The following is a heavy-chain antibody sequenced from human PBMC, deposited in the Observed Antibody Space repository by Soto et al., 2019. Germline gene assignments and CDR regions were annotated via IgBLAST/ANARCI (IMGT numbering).Heavy chain of an antibody. CDR1: GGTFRKYP. CDR3: ARGPLVVLNYFES. Sequence: QVQLVQSGTEVKKPGSLVKVSCKASGGTFRKYPINWVRQAPGQGLEWMGSIFPLTDIPDYAQNFQARLTISADKSTSTAYMELSSLTSDDTAMYFCARGPLVVLNYFESWGQGTLVTVSS. J-gene: IGHJ4*02. V-gene: IGHV1-69*02. CDR2: IFPLTDIP.